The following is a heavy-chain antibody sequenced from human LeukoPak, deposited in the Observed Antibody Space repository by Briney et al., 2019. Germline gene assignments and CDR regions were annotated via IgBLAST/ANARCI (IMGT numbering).Heavy chain of an antibody. CDR1: GFTFDDYA. CDR3: AKGSLYSNGWFFDY. CDR2: ISWNSGSI. D-gene: IGHD6-19*01. Sequence: GGSLRLSCAASGFTFDDYAMHWVRQAPGKGLEWVSGISWNSGSIGYADSVKGRFTISRDNAKNSLYLQMNSLRAEDTALYYCAKGSLYSNGWFFDYWGQGTLVTVSS. J-gene: IGHJ4*02. V-gene: IGHV3-9*01.